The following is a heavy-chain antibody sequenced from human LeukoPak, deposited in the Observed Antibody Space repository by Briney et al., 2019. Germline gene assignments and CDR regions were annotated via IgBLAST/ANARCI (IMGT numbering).Heavy chain of an antibody. CDR3: ARAEVDTAMGSV. V-gene: IGHV3-33*01. J-gene: IGHJ4*02. Sequence: GRSLRLSCGASGFTFSSYGMHWVRQAPGKGLEWVAVIWYDGSNKYYADSVKGRFTISRDNSKNTLYLQMNSLRAEDTAVYYCARAEVDTAMGSVWGQGTLVTVSS. D-gene: IGHD5-18*01. CDR2: IWYDGSNK. CDR1: GFTFSSYG.